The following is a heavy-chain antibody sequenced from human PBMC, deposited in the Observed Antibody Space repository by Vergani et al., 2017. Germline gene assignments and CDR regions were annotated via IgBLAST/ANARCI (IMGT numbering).Heavy chain of an antibody. CDR3: ASGAIGDYVSSFDY. J-gene: IGHJ4*02. CDR1: GFTFSSYA. V-gene: IGHV3-30-3*01. Sequence: QVQLVESGGGVVQPGRSLRLSCAASGFTFSSYAMHWVRQAPGKGLEWVAVISYDGSNKYYADSVKGRFTISRDNSKNTLYLQMNSLRAEDTAVYYCASGAIGDYVSSFDYWGQGTLVTVSS. D-gene: IGHD4-17*01. CDR2: ISYDGSNK.